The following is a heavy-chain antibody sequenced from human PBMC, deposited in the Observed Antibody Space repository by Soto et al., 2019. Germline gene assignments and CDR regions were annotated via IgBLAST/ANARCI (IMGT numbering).Heavy chain of an antibody. V-gene: IGHV3-74*01. CDR2: INSDGSSA. J-gene: IGHJ4*02. CDR3: ASPAGIAGGGAIDY. CDR1: GFTFSSHW. Sequence: GGSLRLSCGASGFTFSSHWMHWVRQAPGKGLVWVSRINSDGSSASYVDSVKGRFTISRDNAKNTLYLQMNSLRAEDTAVYYCASPAGIAGGGAIDYWGQGTLVTVSS. D-gene: IGHD6-13*01.